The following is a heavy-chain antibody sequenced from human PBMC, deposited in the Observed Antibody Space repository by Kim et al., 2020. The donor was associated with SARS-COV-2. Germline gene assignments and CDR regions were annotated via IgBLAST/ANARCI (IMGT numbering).Heavy chain of an antibody. CDR1: GFTFSSYA. V-gene: IGHV3-23*01. CDR2: ISGSGGST. Sequence: GGSLRLSCAASGFTFSSYAMSWVRQAPGKGLEWVSAISGSGGSTYYADSVKGRFTISRDNSKNTLYLQMNSLRAEDTAVYYCAKGGTGITIFGLVILEDYFDYWGQGTLVTVSS. J-gene: IGHJ4*02. D-gene: IGHD3-3*01. CDR3: AKGGTGITIFGLVILEDYFDY.